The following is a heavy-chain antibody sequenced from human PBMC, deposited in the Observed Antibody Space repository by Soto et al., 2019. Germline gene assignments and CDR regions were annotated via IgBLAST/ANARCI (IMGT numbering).Heavy chain of an antibody. J-gene: IGHJ4*02. D-gene: IGHD3-3*01. CDR3: AKPAFWSGYAFDY. CDR1: GFTFSSYA. CDR2: ISGSGGST. V-gene: IGHV3-23*01. Sequence: PVGSLRLSCAASGFTFSSYAMSWVRQAPGKGLEWVSAISGSGGSTYYADSVKGRFTISRDNSKNTLYLQMNSLIAEDTAVYYCAKPAFWSGYAFDYWGQGTLVTVSS.